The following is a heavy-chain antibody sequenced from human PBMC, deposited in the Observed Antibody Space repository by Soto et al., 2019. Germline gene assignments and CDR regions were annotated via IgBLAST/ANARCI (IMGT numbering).Heavy chain of an antibody. CDR3: ARGGWGAYYLDT. D-gene: IGHD1-26*01. CDR2: IKYDESST. Sequence: EVQLVESGGGLVQPGESLRLSCAASGFNFRNYWMHWVRQAPGKGLVWVSRIKYDESSTDYADSVYGRFIISRDNAKNTVYMQMNSLRSEDTAVYYCARGGWGAYYLDTWGQGTLVTVSS. CDR1: GFNFRNYW. V-gene: IGHV3-74*01. J-gene: IGHJ4*02.